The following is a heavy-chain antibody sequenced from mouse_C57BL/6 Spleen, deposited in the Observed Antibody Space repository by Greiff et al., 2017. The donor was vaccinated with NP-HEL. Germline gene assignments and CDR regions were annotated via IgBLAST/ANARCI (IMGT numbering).Heavy chain of an antibody. CDR1: GFNIKDYY. J-gene: IGHJ3*01. Sequence: EVQLQQSGAELVRPGASVKLSCTASGFNIKDYYMHWVKQRPEQGLEWIGRIDPEDGDTEYAPKFQGKATMTADTSSNTAYLQLSSLTSEDTAVYYCTKESSGYIFAYWGQGTLVTVSA. CDR2: IDPEDGDT. V-gene: IGHV14-1*01. CDR3: TKESSGYIFAY. D-gene: IGHD3-2*02.